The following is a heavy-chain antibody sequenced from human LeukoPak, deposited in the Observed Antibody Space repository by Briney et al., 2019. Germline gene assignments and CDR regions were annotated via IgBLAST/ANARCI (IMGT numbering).Heavy chain of an antibody. D-gene: IGHD6-13*01. V-gene: IGHV4-34*01. CDR2: INHSGST. CDR1: GGSFSGYY. CDR3: ARHGTLVNWFDP. J-gene: IGHJ5*02. Sequence: TSETLSLTCAVYGGSFSGYYWSWIRQPPGKGLEWIGEINHSGSTNYNPSLKSRVTISVDTSKNQFSLKLSSVTAADTAVYYCARHGTLVNWFDPWGQGTLVTVSS.